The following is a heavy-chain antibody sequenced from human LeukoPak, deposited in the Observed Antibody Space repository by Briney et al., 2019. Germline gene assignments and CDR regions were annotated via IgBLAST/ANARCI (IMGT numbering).Heavy chain of an antibody. V-gene: IGHV1-18*01. J-gene: IGHJ6*03. CDR3: ARDGDIVVVPAGYYYYYMDV. D-gene: IGHD2-2*01. CDR2: ISAYNGNT. CDR1: GYTFTSYG. Sequence: ASVKVSCKASGYTFTSYGISWVRQAPGQGLEWMGWISAYNGNTNYAQKLQGRVTMTTDTSTSIAYMELRSLRSDDTAVYYCARDGDIVVVPAGYYYYYMDVWGKGTTVTVSS.